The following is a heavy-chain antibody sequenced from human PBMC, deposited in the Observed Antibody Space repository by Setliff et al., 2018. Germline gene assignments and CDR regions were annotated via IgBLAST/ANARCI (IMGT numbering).Heavy chain of an antibody. Sequence: GSLRLSCAASGFTFSNYWMTWVRQAPGKGLEWVANIKEDGSEKYSVNSVKGRFTFSRDNAKSVLYLQMSSLGVEDTAVYYCARLLWLTTRYYMDVWGKGTTVTVSS. V-gene: IGHV3-7*03. J-gene: IGHJ6*03. CDR2: IKEDGSEK. CDR3: ARLLWLTTRYYMDV. CDR1: GFTFSNYW. D-gene: IGHD5-18*01.